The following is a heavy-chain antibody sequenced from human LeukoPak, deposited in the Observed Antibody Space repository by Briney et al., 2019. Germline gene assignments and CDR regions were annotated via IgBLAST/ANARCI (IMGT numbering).Heavy chain of an antibody. CDR2: IYTSGST. CDR3: ASGVVVVADYHNWFDP. D-gene: IGHD2-15*01. Sequence: SETLSLTCTVSGGSISSGSYYWSWIRQPAGKGLEWIGRIYTSGSTNYNPSLKSRVTISVDTSKNQFSLKLSSVTAADTAVYYCASGVVVVADYHNWFDPWGQGTLVTVSS. J-gene: IGHJ5*02. CDR1: GGSISSGSYY. V-gene: IGHV4-61*02.